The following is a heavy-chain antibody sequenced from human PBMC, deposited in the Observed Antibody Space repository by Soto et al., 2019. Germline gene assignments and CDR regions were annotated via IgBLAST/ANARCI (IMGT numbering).Heavy chain of an antibody. Sequence: EVQLLESGGGLVQPGGSLRLSCAASGFTFSSYAMSWVRQAPGKGLEWVSAISGSGGSTYYADSVKGRFTISRDNSKNTLYLQMNSLRAEDTAVYYCAKDLFLSRLYYYDSSAPWDWGQGTLVTVSS. D-gene: IGHD3-22*01. CDR1: GFTFSSYA. V-gene: IGHV3-23*01. J-gene: IGHJ4*02. CDR2: ISGSGGST. CDR3: AKDLFLSRLYYYDSSAPWD.